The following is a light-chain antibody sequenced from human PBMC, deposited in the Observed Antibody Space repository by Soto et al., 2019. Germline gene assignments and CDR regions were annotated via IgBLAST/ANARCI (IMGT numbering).Light chain of an antibody. CDR2: GAS. V-gene: IGKV3-15*01. CDR3: QQYGSSRIT. Sequence: EIVLTQAQATLSVSPGEKATLSGRASQSVSSNLAWYQQKPGQAPRLLIYGASTRATGIPARFSGSGSGTEFTLTISSLQSEDSATYYCQQYGSSRITFGQGTRLEIK. CDR1: QSVSSN. J-gene: IGKJ5*01.